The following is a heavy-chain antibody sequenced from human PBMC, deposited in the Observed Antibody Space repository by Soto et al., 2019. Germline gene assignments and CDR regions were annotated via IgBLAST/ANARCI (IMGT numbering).Heavy chain of an antibody. D-gene: IGHD5-12*01. CDR1: GGSFTGYY. V-gene: IGHV4-34*01. CDR2: VKDGGVT. J-gene: IGHJ4*02. Sequence: QVQLQQWGAGLLKPSETLSLTCAVNGGSFTGYYWSWVRQPPGKGLEWIGEVKDGGVTNYSPSLRSRVTISSDAPKKQFSLEVTSVTAADTAVYSCTRGQEGVVATHWDQGTLVTVSS. CDR3: TRGQEGVVATH.